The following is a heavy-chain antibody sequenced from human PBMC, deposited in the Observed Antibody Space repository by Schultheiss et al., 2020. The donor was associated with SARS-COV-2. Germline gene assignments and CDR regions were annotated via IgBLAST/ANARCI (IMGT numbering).Heavy chain of an antibody. CDR1: GGSISSGDYY. CDR3: ARAPHFDWYYYFDY. CDR2: IYYSGST. D-gene: IGHD3-9*01. J-gene: IGHJ4*02. Sequence: SETLSLTCTVSGGSISSGDYYWSWIRQPPGKGLEWIGYIYYSGSTYYNPSLKSRVTISVDTSKNQFSLKLNSVTAADTAVYYCARAPHFDWYYYFDYWGQGTLVTVSS. V-gene: IGHV4-30-4*01.